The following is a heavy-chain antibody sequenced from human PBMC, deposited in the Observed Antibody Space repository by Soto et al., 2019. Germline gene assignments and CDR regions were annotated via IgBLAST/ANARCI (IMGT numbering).Heavy chain of an antibody. Sequence: SETLSLTCAVYGGSFSGYYWSGIRQPPGKGLEWIGEINHSGSANYNPSLKSRVTISVDTSKNQFSLKLSSVTAADTAVYYCARGLSGIMITFGGVTYYYYMDVWGKGTTVTVSS. J-gene: IGHJ6*03. CDR1: GGSFSGYY. V-gene: IGHV4-34*01. CDR2: INHSGSA. D-gene: IGHD3-16*01. CDR3: ARGLSGIMITFGGVTYYYYMDV.